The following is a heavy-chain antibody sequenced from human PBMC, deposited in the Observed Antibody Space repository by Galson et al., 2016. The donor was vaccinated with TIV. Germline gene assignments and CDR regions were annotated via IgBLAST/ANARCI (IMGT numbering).Heavy chain of an antibody. Sequence: SLRLSCAASGFTVSSHYMSWVRQAPGKGLEWVSFIYSGDSTKYADSVKGRSTISRDSSKNTVSLQMNSLRAEDTAVYYCARHLTTAEYFGMDVWGQGTTGTVSS. CDR1: GFTVSSHY. D-gene: IGHD1-14*01. CDR2: IYSGDST. CDR3: ARHLTTAEYFGMDV. V-gene: IGHV3-53*01. J-gene: IGHJ6*02.